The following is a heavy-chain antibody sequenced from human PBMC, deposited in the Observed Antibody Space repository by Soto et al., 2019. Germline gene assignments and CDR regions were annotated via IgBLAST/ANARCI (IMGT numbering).Heavy chain of an antibody. J-gene: IGHJ3*02. CDR3: ANRGYSSGWYVDNAFDI. Sequence: GGSLRLSCAASGFTFSSYAMSWVRQAPGKGLEWVSAISGSGGSTYYADSVKGRFTISRDNSKNTLYLQMNSLRAEDTAVYYCANRGYSSGWYVDNAFDIWGQGTMVTVSS. D-gene: IGHD6-19*01. V-gene: IGHV3-23*01. CDR1: GFTFSSYA. CDR2: ISGSGGST.